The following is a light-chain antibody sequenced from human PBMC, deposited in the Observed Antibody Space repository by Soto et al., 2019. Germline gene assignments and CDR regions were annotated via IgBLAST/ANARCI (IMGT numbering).Light chain of an antibody. CDR3: QHRSEWT. V-gene: IGKV3-11*01. J-gene: IGKJ1*01. Sequence: DIVLTQSPATLSLSPGERATLSCRASQSVSSYLAWYQQKPGQAPRLLISDASNRATGIPARFSGSGSGTDFTLTISSLEPEDFAVYYCQHRSEWTFGQGTKVDIK. CDR1: QSVSSY. CDR2: DAS.